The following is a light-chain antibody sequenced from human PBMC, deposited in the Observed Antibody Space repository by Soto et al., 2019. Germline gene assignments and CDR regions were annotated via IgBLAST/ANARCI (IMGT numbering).Light chain of an antibody. V-gene: IGLV2-23*01. CDR1: SRDVGNSNL. J-gene: IGLJ2*01. CDR3: CSYVSTSTSLV. CDR2: ETT. Sequence: QSALAQPASVSGSPGQSVTISCTGSSRDVGNSNLVSWFQQAPGKAPKLIIYETTESPSGVSGRFSGSKSGDTASLTISALQAEDEAVYYCCSYVSTSTSLVFGGGTKLTVL.